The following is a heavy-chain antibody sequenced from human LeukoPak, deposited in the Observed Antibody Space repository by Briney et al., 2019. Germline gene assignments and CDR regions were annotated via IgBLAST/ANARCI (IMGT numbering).Heavy chain of an antibody. J-gene: IGHJ4*02. CDR3: AKDSRTVGAMFY. CDR1: GGTVSSYA. D-gene: IGHD1-26*01. Sequence: GSSVKVSCKASGGTVSSYAISWGRQAPGQGLEWMGGIIPIFGTANYAQKFQGRVTITADESTSTAYMELSSLRSEDTAVYYCAKDSRTVGAMFYWGQGTLVTVSS. CDR2: IIPIFGTA. V-gene: IGHV1-69*01.